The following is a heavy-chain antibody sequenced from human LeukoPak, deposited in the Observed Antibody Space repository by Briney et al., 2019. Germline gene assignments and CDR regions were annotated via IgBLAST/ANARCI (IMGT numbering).Heavy chain of an antibody. CDR3: ARHADYYYYMDV. Sequence: PSETLSLTCTVSGGSISSYYWSWICQPPGKGLEWIGEINHSGSTNYNPSLKSRVTISVDTSKNQFSLKLSSVTAADTAVYYCARHADYYYYMDVWGKGTTVTISS. V-gene: IGHV4-34*01. CDR1: GGSISSYY. CDR2: INHSGST. J-gene: IGHJ6*03.